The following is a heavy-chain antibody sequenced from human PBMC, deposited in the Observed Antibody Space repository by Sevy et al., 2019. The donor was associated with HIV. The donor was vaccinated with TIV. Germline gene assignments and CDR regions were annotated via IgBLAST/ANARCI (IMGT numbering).Heavy chain of an antibody. J-gene: IGHJ6*02. CDR1: GGSISSYY. D-gene: IGHD1-26*01. V-gene: IGHV4-59*01. CDR3: ARYGLGDAIVGATTSFYYYYYGMDV. Sequence: SETLSLTCTVSGGSISSYYWSWIRQPPGKGLEWIGYIYYSGSTNYNPSLKSRVTISVDTSKNQFSLKLSSVTAADTAVYYCARYGLGDAIVGATTSFYYYYYGMDVWGQGPTVTVSS. CDR2: IYYSGST.